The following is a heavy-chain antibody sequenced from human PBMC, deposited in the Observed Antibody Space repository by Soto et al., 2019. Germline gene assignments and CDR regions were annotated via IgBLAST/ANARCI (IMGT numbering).Heavy chain of an antibody. CDR2: IIPIFGTA. V-gene: IGHV1-69*12. CDR1: GGTFSSYA. Sequence: QVQLVQSGAEVKKPGSSVKVSCKASGGTFSSYAISWVRQAPGQGLEWMGGIIPIFGTANYAQKFQGRVTITADESTSKDYMELSSLRSEDTAVYYCARHYGGNPVGYYYGMDVWGQGTTVTVSS. J-gene: IGHJ6*02. CDR3: ARHYGGNPVGYYYGMDV. D-gene: IGHD4-17*01.